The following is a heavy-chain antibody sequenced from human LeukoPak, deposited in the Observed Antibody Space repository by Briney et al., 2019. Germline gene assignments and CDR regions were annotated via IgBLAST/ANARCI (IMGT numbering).Heavy chain of an antibody. V-gene: IGHV3-30*18. CDR3: AKEGIDSGSNWFDP. Sequence: GGSLRLSRAASGFTFSSYGMHWVRQAPGKGLEWVAVISYDGSNKYYADSVKGRFTISRDNSKNTLYLQMNSLRAEDTAVYYCAKEGIDSGSNWFDPWGQGTLVTVSS. CDR1: GFTFSSYG. J-gene: IGHJ5*02. CDR2: ISYDGSNK. D-gene: IGHD6-6*01.